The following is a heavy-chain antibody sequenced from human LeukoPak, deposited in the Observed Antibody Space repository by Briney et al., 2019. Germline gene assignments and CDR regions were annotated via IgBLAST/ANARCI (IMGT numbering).Heavy chain of an antibody. Sequence: SETLSLTCTVSGGSISSSSYYWGWIRQPPGKGLEWIGSIYYSGSTYYNPSLKSRVTISVGTSKNQFSLKLSSVTAADTAVYYCARDPSVKPFDYWGQGTLVTVSS. V-gene: IGHV4-39*07. CDR1: GGSISSSSYY. CDR3: ARDPSVKPFDY. J-gene: IGHJ4*02. CDR2: IYYSGST.